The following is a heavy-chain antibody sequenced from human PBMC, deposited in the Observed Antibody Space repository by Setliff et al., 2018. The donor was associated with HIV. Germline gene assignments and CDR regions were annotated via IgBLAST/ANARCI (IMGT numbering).Heavy chain of an antibody. Sequence: GESLKISCKGSGYSFTTYWIGWVRQMPGKGLEWMGIIYPGDSDTRYSPSFQGQVTMSADKSINTAYLQWSSLKAPDTAIYYCARSPIRYCSGGSCYSGFDYWGQGTLVTVSS. D-gene: IGHD2-15*01. V-gene: IGHV5-51*01. J-gene: IGHJ4*02. CDR3: ARSPIRYCSGGSCYSGFDY. CDR2: IYPGDSDT. CDR1: GYSFTTYW.